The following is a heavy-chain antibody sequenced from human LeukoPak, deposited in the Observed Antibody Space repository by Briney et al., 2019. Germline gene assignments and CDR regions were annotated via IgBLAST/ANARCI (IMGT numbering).Heavy chain of an antibody. CDR2: INPSGGST. D-gene: IGHD3-9*01. CDR3: ARSGRDYDILTGDSDGLGYYYYGMDV. V-gene: IGHV1-46*01. J-gene: IGHJ6*02. Sequence: ASVKVSCKASGYTFTSYYMHWVRQAPGQGVERMGIINPSGGSTSYAQKFQGRVTMTRDTSTSTVYMELSSLRSEDTAVYYCARSGRDYDILTGDSDGLGYYYYGMDVWGQGTTVTVSS. CDR1: GYTFTSYY.